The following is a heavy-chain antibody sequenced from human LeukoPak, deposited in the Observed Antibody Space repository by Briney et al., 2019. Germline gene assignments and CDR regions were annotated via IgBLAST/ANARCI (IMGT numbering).Heavy chain of an antibody. D-gene: IGHD3-22*01. J-gene: IGHJ4*02. CDR2: IRYNGSNK. CDR3: AKDYSSGAPVDY. Sequence: GGSLRLSCAASGFTFSSYGMHWVRQAPGKGLEWVAFIRYNGSNKYYADSVKGRFTISRDNSKNTLYLQMNSLRAEDTAVYYCAKDYSSGAPVDYWGQGTLVTVSS. V-gene: IGHV3-30*02. CDR1: GFTFSSYG.